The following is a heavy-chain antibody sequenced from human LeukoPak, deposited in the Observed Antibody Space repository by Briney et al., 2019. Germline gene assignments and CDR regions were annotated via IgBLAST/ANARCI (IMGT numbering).Heavy chain of an antibody. Sequence: SETLSLTCTLAGGSISSSYWSCIRQTPRKGLEWIGYNSYSGSTNYNPSLKSRVTISVDPSMHQSSLKLTSVTAADTAVYYCARHGDHYDVRTGYDYWGQGTLVTVSS. CDR2: NSYSGST. D-gene: IGHD3-10*02. CDR3: ARHGDHYDVRTGYDY. CDR1: GGSISSSY. V-gene: IGHV4-59*08. J-gene: IGHJ4*02.